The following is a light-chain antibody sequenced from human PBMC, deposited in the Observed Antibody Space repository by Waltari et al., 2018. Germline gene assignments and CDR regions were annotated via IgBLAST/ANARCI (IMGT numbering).Light chain of an antibody. CDR1: SSNPGSNY. J-gene: IGLJ2*01. CDR3: AAWDDSLSGREV. Sequence: QSVLPQPPSASGTPGQRVTISCSGSSSNPGSNYVSWYQQLPGTAPKLLIYRNNQRPSGVPDRFSGSKSGTSASLAISGLRSEDEADYYCAAWDDSLSGREVFGGGTKLTVL. CDR2: RNN. V-gene: IGLV1-47*01.